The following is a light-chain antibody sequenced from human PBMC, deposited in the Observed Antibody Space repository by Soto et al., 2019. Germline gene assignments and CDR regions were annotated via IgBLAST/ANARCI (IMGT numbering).Light chain of an antibody. Sequence: QSALTQPASVSGSPGQSITISCTGSSSDVGGYSYVSWYQQHPGKAPKLMIYEVSNRPSGVPNRFSGSKSGNAASLTISGLQTEDEADYYCSSHTSSSTWVFGGGTKVTVL. CDR1: SSDVGGYSY. V-gene: IGLV2-14*01. CDR3: SSHTSSSTWV. J-gene: IGLJ3*02. CDR2: EVS.